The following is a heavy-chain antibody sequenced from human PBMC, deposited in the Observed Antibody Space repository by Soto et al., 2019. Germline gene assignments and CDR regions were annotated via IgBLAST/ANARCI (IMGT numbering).Heavy chain of an antibody. J-gene: IGHJ3*02. V-gene: IGHV3-33*01. Sequence: GGSLRLSCAASGFTFSSYGMHRVRQAPGKGLEWVAVIWYDGSNKYYADSVKGRFTISRDNSKNTLYLQMNSLRAEDTAVYYCARDGLGYCSGGSCLLGAFDIGGQGTMFTGSS. D-gene: IGHD2-15*01. CDR3: ARDGLGYCSGGSCLLGAFDI. CDR2: IWYDGSNK. CDR1: GFTFSSYG.